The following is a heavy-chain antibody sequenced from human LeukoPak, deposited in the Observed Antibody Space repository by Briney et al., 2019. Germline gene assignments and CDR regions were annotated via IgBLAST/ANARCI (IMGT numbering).Heavy chain of an antibody. D-gene: IGHD2-8*02. J-gene: IGHJ4*02. CDR1: GFTFGNFW. V-gene: IGHV3-7*01. CDR2: MKGDGSLI. Sequence: GGSLRLSCAASGFTFGNFWMSWVRQAPGGGLQRVASMKGDGSLIYYVDSVKGRFTISRDNARNSLYLQMNRLRADDTAVYYCARLFGGVTTYDYWGQGALVTVSS. CDR3: ARLFGGVTTYDY.